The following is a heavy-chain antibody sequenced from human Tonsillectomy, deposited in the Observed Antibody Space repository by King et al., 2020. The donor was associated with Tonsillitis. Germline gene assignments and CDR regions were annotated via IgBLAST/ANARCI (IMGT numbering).Heavy chain of an antibody. CDR2: IDPTDSYT. Sequence: DVQLVESGAEARKPGDSLRISCTGSGYRFSTHWITWVRQMPGKGLQWMGRIDPTDSYTNYSPSFKGHVTISADNSISTAYLQWNSLKASDTAMYYCAGIVGWTPVAFEIWGQGTMVTVSS. CDR3: AGIVGWTPVAFEI. CDR1: GYRFSTHW. D-gene: IGHD4-17*01. J-gene: IGHJ3*02. V-gene: IGHV5-10-1*03.